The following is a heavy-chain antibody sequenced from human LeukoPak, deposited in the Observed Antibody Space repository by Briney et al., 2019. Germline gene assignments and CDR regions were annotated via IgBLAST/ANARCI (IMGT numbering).Heavy chain of an antibody. Sequence: ASVKVSCKASGYTFTGYYIHWVRQAPGQGLEWVGWINPNTGGTNCAQKLHYRVTMTRDTSINTAYMELSRLRFDDTAVYYCARSPHILTGENFDYWGQGTLVTVSS. CDR2: INPNTGGT. J-gene: IGHJ4*02. D-gene: IGHD3-9*01. V-gene: IGHV1-2*02. CDR3: ARSPHILTGENFDY. CDR1: GYTFTGYY.